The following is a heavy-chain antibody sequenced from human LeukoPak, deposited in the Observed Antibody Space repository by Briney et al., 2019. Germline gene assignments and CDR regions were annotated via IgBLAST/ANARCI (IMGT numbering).Heavy chain of an antibody. CDR3: AREKRAAAAPYYFGY. D-gene: IGHD6-13*01. J-gene: IGHJ4*02. V-gene: IGHV3-9*01. CDR2: ISWNSGSI. Sequence: GRSLRLSCAASGFTFDDYAMHWVRQAPGKGLEWVSGISWNSGSIGYADSVKGRFTISRDNAKNSLYLQMNSLRAEDTAVYYCAREKRAAAAPYYFGYWGQGTLVTVSS. CDR1: GFTFDDYA.